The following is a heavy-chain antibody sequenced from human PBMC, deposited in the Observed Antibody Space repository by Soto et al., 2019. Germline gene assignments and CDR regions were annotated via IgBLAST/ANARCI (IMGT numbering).Heavy chain of an antibody. V-gene: IGHV1-18*04. CDR2: VSGYNGNT. CDR3: ARDFYGSGSYLAY. Sequence: QVQLVQSGAEVKKPGASVKVSCKASGYTFTSHGISWVRQAPGQGLEWMGWVSGYNGNTNYAQKLQGRVTMTTNTSTHTAYMALRGLRSGDAAVYYCARDFYGSGSYLAYWGQGTLVTVSS. CDR1: GYTFTSHG. D-gene: IGHD3-10*01. J-gene: IGHJ4*02.